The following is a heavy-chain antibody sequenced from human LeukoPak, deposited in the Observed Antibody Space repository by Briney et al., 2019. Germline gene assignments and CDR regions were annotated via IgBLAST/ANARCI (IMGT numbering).Heavy chain of an antibody. CDR3: ARDPGYDYVWGSYRGSPGY. D-gene: IGHD3-16*02. CDR2: INTNTGNP. Sequence: GASVKVSCKASGYTFTSYAMNWVRQAPGQGLEWMGWINTNTGNPTYAQGFTGRFVSSLDTSVSTAYLQISSLKAEDTAVYYCARDPGYDYVWGSYRGSPGYWGQGTLVTVSS. CDR1: GYTFTSYA. J-gene: IGHJ4*02. V-gene: IGHV7-4-1*02.